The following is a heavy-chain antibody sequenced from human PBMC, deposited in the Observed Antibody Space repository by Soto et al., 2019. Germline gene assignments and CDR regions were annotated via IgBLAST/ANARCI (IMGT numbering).Heavy chain of an antibody. CDR1: GFTVSSNY. Sequence: EVQLVESGGGLIQPGGSLRLSCAASGFTVSSNYMSWVRQAPGKGLEWVSVIYSGGSTYYADSVKGRFTISRDNSKNTLYLQMNSLRAEDTAVYYCAREYYYDSSGYPLGGYWGQGTLVTVSS. CDR3: AREYYYDSSGYPLGGY. J-gene: IGHJ4*02. CDR2: IYSGGST. D-gene: IGHD3-22*01. V-gene: IGHV3-53*01.